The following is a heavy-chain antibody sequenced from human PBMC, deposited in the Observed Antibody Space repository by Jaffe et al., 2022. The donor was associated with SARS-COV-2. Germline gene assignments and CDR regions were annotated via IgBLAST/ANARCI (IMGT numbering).Heavy chain of an antibody. CDR2: IRFDGSEK. J-gene: IGHJ4*02. CDR1: GITFTTYG. V-gene: IGHV3-33*01. D-gene: IGHD3-9*01. CDR3: ASGQQLTLGGFDY. Sequence: QVQLVESGGGVVQPGKSLRLSCAASGITFTTYGMHWVRRAPGKGLEWVAFIRFDGSEKYYADSVKGRFTISRDNSEYTLYLQMNSLRVADTAVYYCASGQQLTLGGFDYWGQGARVTVSS.